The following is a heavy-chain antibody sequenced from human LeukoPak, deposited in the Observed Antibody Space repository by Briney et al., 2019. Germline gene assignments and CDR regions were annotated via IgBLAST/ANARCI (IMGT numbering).Heavy chain of an antibody. CDR1: GFTLSTYS. V-gene: IGHV3-21*01. CDR2: ISSSSSYI. CDR3: ASEEGFDY. J-gene: IGHJ4*02. Sequence: GGSLRLSCAASGFTLSTYSMNWVRQAPGKGLEWVSSISSSSSYIYYADSVKGRFTISRDNAKNSLYLQMNSLRAEDTAVYYCASEEGFDYWGRGTLVTVSS.